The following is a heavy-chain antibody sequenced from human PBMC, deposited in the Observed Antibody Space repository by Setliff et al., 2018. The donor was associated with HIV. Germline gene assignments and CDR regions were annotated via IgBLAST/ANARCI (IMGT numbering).Heavy chain of an antibody. J-gene: IGHJ4*02. D-gene: IGHD5-18*01. CDR1: GGSINNDIYF. CDR3: ASGEYSYGYRFDY. CDR2: IYYSGST. V-gene: IGHV4-31*03. Sequence: PSETLSLTCTVSGGSINNDIYFWSWIRQYPGKGLEWIGYIYYSGSTYYNPSLKSRITISVDTSKNHFSLKLSSVTAADTAVYYCASGEYSYGYRFDYWGQGTLVTVSS.